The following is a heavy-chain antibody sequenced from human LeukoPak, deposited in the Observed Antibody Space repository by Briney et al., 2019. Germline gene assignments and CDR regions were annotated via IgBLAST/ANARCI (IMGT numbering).Heavy chain of an antibody. CDR2: INPNSGGT. CDR3: ARGTVTCEGDY. J-gene: IGHJ4*02. Sequence: ASVKVSCKASGFTFTGYYIHWVRQAPGQGLEWMGWINPNSGGTHYAQKFQGRVTMTRDTSISTAYMELGRLRSDDTAVYYCARGTVTCEGDYWGQGTLVTVSS. D-gene: IGHD1-1*01. CDR1: GFTFTGYY. V-gene: IGHV1-2*02.